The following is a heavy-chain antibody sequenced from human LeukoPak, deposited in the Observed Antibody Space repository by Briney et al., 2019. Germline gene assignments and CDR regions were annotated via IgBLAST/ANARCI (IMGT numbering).Heavy chain of an antibody. J-gene: IGHJ4*02. Sequence: ASVKVSCKASGYTFTGYCMHWVRQAPGQGLEWMGWINPNSGGTNYAQKLQGRVTMTRDTSISTAYMELSRLRSDDTAVYYCARGPTWIQLWYSVGYWGQGTLVTVSS. V-gene: IGHV1-2*02. D-gene: IGHD5-18*01. CDR3: ARGPTWIQLWYSVGY. CDR1: GYTFTGYC. CDR2: INPNSGGT.